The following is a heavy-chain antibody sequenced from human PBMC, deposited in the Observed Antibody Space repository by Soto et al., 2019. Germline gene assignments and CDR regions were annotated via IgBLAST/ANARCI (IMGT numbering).Heavy chain of an antibody. Sequence: SDTLSLTCAVSGYSISSSNWWGWFRQPPGKGLEWIGYIYYSGTTYYNPSLKSRVTMSVDTSKNQFSLKLTSVTAVDTAVYFCARREIQGHIDYWGQGTLVTVS. J-gene: IGHJ4*02. CDR3: ARREIQGHIDY. CDR1: GYSISSSNW. CDR2: IYYSGTT. D-gene: IGHD1-26*01. V-gene: IGHV4-28*01.